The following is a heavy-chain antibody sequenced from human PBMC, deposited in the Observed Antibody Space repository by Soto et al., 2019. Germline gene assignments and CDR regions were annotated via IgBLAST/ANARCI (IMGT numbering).Heavy chain of an antibody. CDR2: IYWDDDN. CDR1: GFSLTTNGMG. D-gene: IGHD3-10*01. V-gene: IGHV2-5*02. J-gene: IGHJ6*03. CDR3: ALRRWVRGFTPYLEV. Sequence: QITLKESGPTLVKPTQTLTLTCTFSGFSLTTNGMGVGWIRQPPGKALEWLGIIYWDDDNRYSPSLKTRLTITKHSSRNHVVLTLTNIDPVDTAPFYCALRRWVRGFTPYLEVWGKGTTVTFSS.